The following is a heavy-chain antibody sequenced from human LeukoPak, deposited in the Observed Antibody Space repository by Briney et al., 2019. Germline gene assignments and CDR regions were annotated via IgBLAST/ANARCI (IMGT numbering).Heavy chain of an antibody. CDR1: GGSISSGGYY. D-gene: IGHD4-23*01. J-gene: IGHJ4*02. V-gene: IGHV4-31*03. CDR2: IYYSGST. CDR3: ARNSGPGGKAFSPFDY. Sequence: TASQTLSLTCTVSGGSISSGGYYWSWIRQHPGKGLEWIRYIYYSGSTYYNPSLKSRVTISVDTSKNQFSLKLSSVTAADTAVYYCARNSGPGGKAFSPFDYWGQGTRVTVSS.